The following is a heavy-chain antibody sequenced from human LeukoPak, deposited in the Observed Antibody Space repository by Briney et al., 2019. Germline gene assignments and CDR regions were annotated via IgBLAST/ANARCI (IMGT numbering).Heavy chain of an antibody. V-gene: IGHV3-23*01. J-gene: IGHJ4*02. CDR2: ISGSGGST. CDR3: AKYLPNQLLKD. CDR1: GFTLSSYA. Sequence: GGSLRLSCAASGFTLSSYAMSWVRRAPGKGLEWVSVISGSGGSTYYADSVKGRFTISRDNSKNTLYLQMNSLRAEDTAVYYCAKYLPNQLLKDWGQGTLVTVSS. D-gene: IGHD2-2*01.